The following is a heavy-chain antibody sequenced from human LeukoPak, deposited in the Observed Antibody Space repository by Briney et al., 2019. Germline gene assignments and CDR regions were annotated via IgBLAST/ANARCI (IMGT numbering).Heavy chain of an antibody. CDR3: TTDWVLWFGELSNYYGMDV. V-gene: IGHV3-15*01. CDR1: GFTFSNAW. D-gene: IGHD3-10*01. CDR2: IKSKTDGGTT. J-gene: IGHJ6*02. Sequence: PGGSLRLSCAASGFTFSNAWMSWVRQAPGKGLEWVGRIKSKTDGGTTDYAAPVKGRFTISRDDSKNTLYLQMNSLKTEDTAVHYCTTDWVLWFGELSNYYGMDVWGQGTTVTVSS.